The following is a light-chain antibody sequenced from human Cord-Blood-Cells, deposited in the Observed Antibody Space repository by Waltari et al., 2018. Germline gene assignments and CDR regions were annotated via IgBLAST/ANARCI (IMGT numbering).Light chain of an antibody. CDR3: CSYAGSSTWV. CDR1: SRDVGSYNL. CDR2: EGS. Sequence: QSALTQPAPVSGSPGQSITISCTGTSRDVGSYNLVSWYQQHPGKAPKLMIYEGSKRPSGVSNLFAGAKSGNTASLTISELQAEDEADYYCCSYAGSSTWVFGGGTKLTVL. V-gene: IGLV2-23*01. J-gene: IGLJ3*02.